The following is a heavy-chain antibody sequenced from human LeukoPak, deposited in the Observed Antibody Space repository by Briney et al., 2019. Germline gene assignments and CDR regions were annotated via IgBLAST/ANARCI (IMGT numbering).Heavy chain of an antibody. CDR1: GYSFTTYW. D-gene: IGHD2-21*02. CDR2: IDPRDSYA. J-gene: IGHJ6*02. Sequence: GESLKISCKGSGYSFTTYWISWVRQMPGKGLEWMGRIDPRDSYASYRPSFQGHVTIPADKSISTAYLQWSSLKASDTAMYYCARFVTGAAYGMDVWGQGTTVIVSS. V-gene: IGHV5-10-1*01. CDR3: ARFVTGAAYGMDV.